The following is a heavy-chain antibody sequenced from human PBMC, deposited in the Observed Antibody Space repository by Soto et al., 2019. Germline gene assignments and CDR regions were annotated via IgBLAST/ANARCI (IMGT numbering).Heavy chain of an antibody. CDR3: ARGGFPYCSGGSCYSNYYYYYMDV. Sequence: QVQLVQSGAEVKKPGASVKVSCKASGYTFTSYDINWVRQATGQGLEWMGWMNPNSGNTGYAQKFQGRVTMTRNTSISTAYMELSSLRSEDTAVYYCARGGFPYCSGGSCYSNYYYYYMDVWGKGTTVTVSS. CDR2: MNPNSGNT. V-gene: IGHV1-8*01. J-gene: IGHJ6*03. D-gene: IGHD2-15*01. CDR1: GYTFTSYD.